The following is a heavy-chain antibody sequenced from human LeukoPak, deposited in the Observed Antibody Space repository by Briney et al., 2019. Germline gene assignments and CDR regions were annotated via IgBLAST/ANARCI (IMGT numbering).Heavy chain of an antibody. D-gene: IGHD2-15*01. J-gene: IGHJ4*02. CDR1: GFTFTTYW. V-gene: IGHV3-74*01. CDR2: INSGGSIT. Sequence: GGSLRLSCAASGFTFTTYWTHWVRQAPGKGVVWVSRINSGGSITDYADSVMCRFTISRDNAKNTLTLQMNSLRAEDTAVYSCVRVGSLFDYWGQGTLVTVSS. CDR3: VRVGSLFDY.